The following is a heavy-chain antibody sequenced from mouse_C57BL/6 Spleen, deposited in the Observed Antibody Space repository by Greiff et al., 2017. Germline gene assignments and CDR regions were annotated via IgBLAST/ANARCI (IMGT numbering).Heavy chain of an antibody. J-gene: IGHJ2*01. CDR1: GYTFPSYW. CDR3: ARGTTVVEGYYFDY. CDR2: IDPSDSYT. V-gene: IGHV1-69*01. D-gene: IGHD1-1*01. Sequence: VQLQQPGAELVMPGASVKLSCKASGYTFPSYWMHGGKQRPGQGLEWIGEIDPSDSYTNYNQKLKGKSTLTVDKSSSTAYMQLSSLTSEDSAVYYCARGTTVVEGYYFDYWGQGTTLTVSS.